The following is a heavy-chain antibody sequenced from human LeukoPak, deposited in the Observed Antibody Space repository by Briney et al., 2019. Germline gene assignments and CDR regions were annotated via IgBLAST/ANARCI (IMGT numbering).Heavy chain of an antibody. V-gene: IGHV4-34*01. CDR3: ARTSPNRLYYFDY. CDR2: IYYSGST. D-gene: IGHD5-12*01. J-gene: IGHJ4*02. CDR1: GGSFSGYY. Sequence: SETLSLTCAVYGGSFSGYYWSWIRQPPGKGLEWIGSIYYSGSTYYNPSLKSRVTISVDTSKNQFSLKLSSVTAADTAVYYCARTSPNRLYYFDYWGQGTLVAVSS.